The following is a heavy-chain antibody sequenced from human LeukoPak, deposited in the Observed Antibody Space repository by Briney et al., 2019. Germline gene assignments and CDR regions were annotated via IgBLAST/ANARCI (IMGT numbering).Heavy chain of an antibody. CDR2: ISSSGNTT. D-gene: IGHD6-13*01. CDR1: GFTFSDYY. V-gene: IGHV3-11*04. CDR3: ARDGGSSWYFDY. J-gene: IGHJ4*02. Sequence: PGGSLRLSCAASGFTFSDYYMSWIRQAPGKGLECVSYISSSGNTTYHADSVKGRFTISRDNAKNSLYLQMSSLRAEDTAVNYCARDGGSSWYFDYWGQGTLVTVSS.